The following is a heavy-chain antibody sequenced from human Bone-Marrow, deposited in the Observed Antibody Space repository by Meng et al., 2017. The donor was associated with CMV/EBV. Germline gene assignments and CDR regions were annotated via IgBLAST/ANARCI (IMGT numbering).Heavy chain of an antibody. CDR3: AKDGRITSAGTSWFDP. Sequence: GESLKISCAASGFTFSRSWMHWVCQAPGKGLEWVAFIRYDGSDKYYGDSVKGRFTISRDYSKNTLYLQMDSLRAEDTALYYCAKDGRITSAGTSWFDPWGQGTLVTVSS. CDR2: IRYDGSDK. J-gene: IGHJ5*02. D-gene: IGHD6-13*01. V-gene: IGHV3-30*02. CDR1: GFTFSRSW.